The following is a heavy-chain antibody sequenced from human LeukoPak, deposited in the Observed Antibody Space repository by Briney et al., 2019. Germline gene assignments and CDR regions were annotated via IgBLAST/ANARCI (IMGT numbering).Heavy chain of an antibody. D-gene: IGHD5-18*01. V-gene: IGHV1-46*01. Sequence: EASVKVSCKASGYTFTSYYMHWVRQAPGQGLEWMGIINPSGGSTSYAQKFQGRVTMTRDTSTNTVYMELSSLRSEDTAVCYCAREFVLARTGYSYGYSYFDYWGQGTLVTVSS. CDR3: AREFVLARTGYSYGYSYFDY. CDR1: GYTFTSYY. CDR2: INPSGGST. J-gene: IGHJ4*02.